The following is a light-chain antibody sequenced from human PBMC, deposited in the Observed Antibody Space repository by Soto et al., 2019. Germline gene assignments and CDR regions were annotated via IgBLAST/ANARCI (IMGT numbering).Light chain of an antibody. CDR2: GAS. CDR1: QSVTSTY. Sequence: ENVLTQSPGTLSLSPGERATLSCRASQSVTSTYLAWYQQKPGQAPRLLIYGASSRATGIPDRFSGSGSGTDFTLTIGRLEPEDFAVYYCHQYGSAPWTFGQGTKVEIK. CDR3: HQYGSAPWT. V-gene: IGKV3-20*01. J-gene: IGKJ1*01.